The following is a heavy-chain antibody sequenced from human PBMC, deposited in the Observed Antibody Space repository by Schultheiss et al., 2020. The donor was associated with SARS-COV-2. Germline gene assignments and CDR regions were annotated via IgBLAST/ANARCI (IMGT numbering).Heavy chain of an antibody. D-gene: IGHD3-22*01. Sequence: ASVKVSCKASGYTFTSYYMHWVRQAPGQGLEWMGIINPSGGSTSYAQKFQGRVTMTTDTSTTTAYMEVRSLRSDDTAVYYCAREGASGDYIYFQYWGQGTQVTVSS. CDR3: AREGASGDYIYFQY. CDR2: INPSGGST. V-gene: IGHV1-46*01. J-gene: IGHJ1*01. CDR1: GYTFTSYY.